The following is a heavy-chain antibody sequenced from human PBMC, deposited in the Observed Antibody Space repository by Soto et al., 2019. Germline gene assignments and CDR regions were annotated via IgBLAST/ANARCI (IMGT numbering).Heavy chain of an antibody. CDR3: ARRRVRPVRLVEGYYMDV. D-gene: IGHD3-3*01. V-gene: IGHV4-34*01. Sequence: QVQLQQWGAGLLKPSETLSLTCGVYGGSSSGYNWSWIREPPGKGLEWIGEISHSGRCNYNPSLKTRGTISVDTSQNQFSLKLSSVTAADTAVYYCARRRVRPVRLVEGYYMDVWGKGTTVTVSS. J-gene: IGHJ6*03. CDR2: ISHSGRC. CDR1: GGSSSGYN.